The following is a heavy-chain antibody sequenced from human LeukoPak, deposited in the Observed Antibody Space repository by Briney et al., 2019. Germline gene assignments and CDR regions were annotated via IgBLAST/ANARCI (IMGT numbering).Heavy chain of an antibody. V-gene: IGHV1-2*02. J-gene: IGHJ5*02. D-gene: IGHD2-2*01. Sequence: ASVKVSCKASGYTFIGYYIHWVRLAPGQGLEWMGWINPNTGDTNYAQKFQGRVTLARDTSISGVYMDLTGLKSDDTAIYYCAKEETSWFDPWGQGTLVNVSS. CDR3: AKEETSWFDP. CDR2: INPNTGDT. CDR1: GYTFIGYY.